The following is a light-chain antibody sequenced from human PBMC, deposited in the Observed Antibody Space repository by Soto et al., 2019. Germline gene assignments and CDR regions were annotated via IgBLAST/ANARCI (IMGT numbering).Light chain of an antibody. CDR3: SSYAGSNNFEV. CDR1: SSNIGAGYA. J-gene: IGLJ1*01. CDR2: EVS. V-gene: IGLV1-40*01. Sequence: QSVLTQPPSVSGAPGQRVIISCTGSSSNIGAGYAVQWYQQLPGTAPKLMIYEVSKRPSGVPDRFSGSKSGNTASLTVSGLQAEDEADYYCSSYAGSNNFEVFGTGTKVTVL.